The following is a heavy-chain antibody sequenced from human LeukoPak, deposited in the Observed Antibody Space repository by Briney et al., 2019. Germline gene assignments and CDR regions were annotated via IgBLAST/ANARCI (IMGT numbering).Heavy chain of an antibody. Sequence: PGVSLRLSCAASGFTFDTYAMAWVRQAPGKGLQWVSTLTGRGDTTYYAESVKGRFTISRDNSKNTVYLQMNSLRVDDTAVYYCARDYGYTPYYFGYWGQGTLVTVSS. J-gene: IGHJ4*01. CDR2: LTGRGDTT. CDR3: ARDYGYTPYYFGY. CDR1: GFTFDTYA. D-gene: IGHD5-18*01. V-gene: IGHV3-23*01.